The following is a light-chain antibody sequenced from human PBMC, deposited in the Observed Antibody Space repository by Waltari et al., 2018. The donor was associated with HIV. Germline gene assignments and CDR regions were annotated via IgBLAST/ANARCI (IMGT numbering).Light chain of an antibody. J-gene: IGLJ2*01. CDR3: QSYPASLTVSLI. CDR1: SSNIRAGYD. V-gene: IGLV1-40*01. Sequence: QSVLTQPPSVSGAPGQRVTIPCTGNSSNIRAGYDVHCYQQLPGKAPKLLISDNTNRPSGVPDRFSGSKSGTSASLAITGLRAEDEADYYCQSYPASLTVSLIFGGGTRLTVL. CDR2: DNT.